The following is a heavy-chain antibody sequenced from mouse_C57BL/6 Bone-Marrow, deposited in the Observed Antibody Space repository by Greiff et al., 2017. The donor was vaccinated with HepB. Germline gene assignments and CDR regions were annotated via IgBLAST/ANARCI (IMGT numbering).Heavy chain of an antibody. D-gene: IGHD1-1*01. Sequence: QVHVKQSGAELARPGASVKLSCKASGYTFTSDGISWVKQRTGQGLEWIGEIYPRSGNTYYNEKVKGKATLTADKSSSTAYMGLRSLTSEDSAVYSCASWDYGYFDYWGQGTTLTVSS. CDR3: ASWDYGYFDY. CDR2: IYPRSGNT. J-gene: IGHJ2*01. V-gene: IGHV1-81*01. CDR1: GYTFTSDG.